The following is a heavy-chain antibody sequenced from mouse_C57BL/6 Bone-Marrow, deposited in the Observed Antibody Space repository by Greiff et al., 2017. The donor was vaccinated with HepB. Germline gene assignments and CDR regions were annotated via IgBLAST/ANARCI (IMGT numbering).Heavy chain of an antibody. CDR1: GYTFTSYG. V-gene: IGHV1-81*01. CDR2: IYPRSGNT. J-gene: IGHJ2*01. D-gene: IGHD2-4*01. Sequence: VQLQESGAELARPGASVKLSCKASGYTFTSYGISWVKQRTGQGLEWIGEIYPRSGNTYYNEKFKGKATLTADKSSSTAYMGLRSLTSEDSAVYFCASPYYDYDEGAFDYWGQGTTLTVSS. CDR3: ASPYYDYDEGAFDY.